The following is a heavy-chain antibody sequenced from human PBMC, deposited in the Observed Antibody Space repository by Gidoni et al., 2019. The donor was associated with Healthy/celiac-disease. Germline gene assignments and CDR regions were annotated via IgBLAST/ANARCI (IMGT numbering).Heavy chain of an antibody. D-gene: IGHD2-15*01. CDR3: ARGGGHTTKHAFDI. J-gene: IGHJ3*02. Sequence: QVQLQESGPGLVKPSQTLSLTCTVSGGSISSGSYYWSWIRQPAGKGLEWIGRIYTSGSTNYNPSLKSRVTISVDTSKNQFSLKLSSVTAADTAVYYCARGGGHTTKHAFDIWGQGTMVTVSS. CDR1: GGSISSGSYY. V-gene: IGHV4-61*02. CDR2: IYTSGST.